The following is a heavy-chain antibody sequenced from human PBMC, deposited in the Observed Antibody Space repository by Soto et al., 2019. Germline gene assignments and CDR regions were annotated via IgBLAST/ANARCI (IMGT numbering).Heavy chain of an antibody. CDR2: ILYDGSKK. D-gene: IGHD1-26*01. CDR1: GFSFGSFA. Sequence: PGGSLRLSWVASGFSFGSFAMHWVRQAPGEGLEWVSLILYDGSKKFYADSVKGRFTISRDNSKNTLYLQMDSLRAEDTAVYYWAMRGGYSGFGGLMSNWGQGALVTVSS. CDR3: AMRGGYSGFGGLMSN. V-gene: IGHV3-30*03. J-gene: IGHJ4*02.